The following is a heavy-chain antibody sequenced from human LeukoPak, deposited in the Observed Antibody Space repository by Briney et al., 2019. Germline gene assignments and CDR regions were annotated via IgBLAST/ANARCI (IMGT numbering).Heavy chain of an antibody. CDR1: GFTFSSYS. J-gene: IGHJ4*02. Sequence: GGSLRLSCAASGFTFSSYSMNWVRQAPGKGLEWVSYISSSSSTIYYADSVKGRFTISRDNAKNSLYPQMNSLRDEDTAVYYCARDRDGDYFDYWGQGTLVTVSS. D-gene: IGHD4-17*01. CDR2: ISSSSSTI. CDR3: ARDRDGDYFDY. V-gene: IGHV3-48*02.